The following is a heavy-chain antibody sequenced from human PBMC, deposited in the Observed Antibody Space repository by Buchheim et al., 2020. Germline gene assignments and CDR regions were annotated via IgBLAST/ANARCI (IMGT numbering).Heavy chain of an antibody. CDR1: GFSFSSHA. J-gene: IGHJ4*02. CDR2: ISISGGTT. Sequence: EVQFLESGGGLIQPGGSLRLSCAASGFSFSSHAMSWVRQAPGKGLEWVSGISISGGTTYYADSVKGRFTISRDNSKNKVDLQMDSLRAEDTAVYYCANEEVPNDYWGQGTL. CDR3: ANEEVPNDY. V-gene: IGHV3-23*01.